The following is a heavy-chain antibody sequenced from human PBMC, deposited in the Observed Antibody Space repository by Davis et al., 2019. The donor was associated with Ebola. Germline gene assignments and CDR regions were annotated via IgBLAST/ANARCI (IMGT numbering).Heavy chain of an antibody. Sequence: GESLKISCAVSGFTVSRNYMSWVRQTPGKGLEWVSIVYSFGTTYYADSVMGRFTISRDNSKDTLFLQMNSLRAEDTAIYYCAKDGGSGYSPDYWGQGTLVTVSS. D-gene: IGHD5-12*01. CDR3: AKDGGSGYSPDY. V-gene: IGHV3-53*01. CDR1: GFTVSRNY. J-gene: IGHJ4*02. CDR2: VYSFGTT.